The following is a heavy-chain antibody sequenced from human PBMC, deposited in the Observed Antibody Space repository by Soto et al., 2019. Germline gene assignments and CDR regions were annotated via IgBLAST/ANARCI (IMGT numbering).Heavy chain of an antibody. CDR2: IRYDGTEK. V-gene: IGHV3-33*01. CDR1: GFIFSSFA. J-gene: IGHJ4*02. CDR3: ARDFTQVGPLDF. D-gene: IGHD1-26*01. Sequence: GGSLRLSCAASGFIFSSFALHWVRQAPGKGLEWVAVIRYDGTEKYNGDSVKGRFTISRDNSKNTVYLEMTSLKAEDTAVYYCARDFTQVGPLDFWGQGTLVTASS.